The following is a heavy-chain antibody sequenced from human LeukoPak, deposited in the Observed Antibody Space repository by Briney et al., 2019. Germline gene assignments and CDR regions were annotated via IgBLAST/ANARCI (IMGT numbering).Heavy chain of an antibody. CDR2: SAHDEVGK. D-gene: IGHD4/OR15-4a*01. Sequence: PGGSLRLSCVGSGFTFSDYAIHWVRQAPGKGLEWVAVSAHDEVGKQFADSVKGRFTLSRDNSRDSVHLQMNRLRGEDAAVYYCAKDRGYGEHEPFESWGQESLVTVSS. V-gene: IGHV3-30*18. J-gene: IGHJ4*02. CDR3: AKDRGYGEHEPFES. CDR1: GFTFSDYA.